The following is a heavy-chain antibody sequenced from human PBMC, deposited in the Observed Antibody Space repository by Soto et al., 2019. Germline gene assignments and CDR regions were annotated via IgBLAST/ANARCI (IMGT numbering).Heavy chain of an antibody. CDR1: GYTFTSYD. CDR3: ARGRPDCGDY. Sequence: QVQLVQSGAEVKKPGASVKVSCKASGYTFTSYDINWVRQATGQGLEWMGWMNPNSGNTAYAQKYQGRVTMPRHTSITTASMELSSLRSEMTAVYYCARGRPDCGDYWGQGNLVTVSS. V-gene: IGHV1-8*01. D-gene: IGHD2-21*02. CDR2: MNPNSGNT. J-gene: IGHJ4*02.